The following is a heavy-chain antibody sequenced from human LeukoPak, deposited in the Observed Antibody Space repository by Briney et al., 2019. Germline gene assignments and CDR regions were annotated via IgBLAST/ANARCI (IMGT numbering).Heavy chain of an antibody. D-gene: IGHD6-6*01. Sequence: ASVKVSCKASGYAFTGYYMHWVRQAPGQGLEWMGWINPNSGGTNYAQKFQGRVTMTRDTSISTAYMELSRLRSDDTAVYYCARDGSGAARLPDYWGQGTLVTVSS. CDR2: INPNSGGT. V-gene: IGHV1-2*02. CDR1: GYAFTGYY. CDR3: ARDGSGAARLPDY. J-gene: IGHJ4*02.